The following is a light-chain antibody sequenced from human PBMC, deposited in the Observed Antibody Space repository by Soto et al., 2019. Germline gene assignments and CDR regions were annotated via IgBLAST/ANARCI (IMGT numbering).Light chain of an antibody. CDR3: QQRGTWPPT. CDR2: DAS. Sequence: EIVLTQSPATLSLSPGESATLSCTTNQSVDTYFAWYQQKRRLAPRLLIYDASNRAIGIPARFSGRGSETDFSLTISSLEPEDFAIYCCQQRGTWPPTFGRGTRLEI. J-gene: IGKJ5*01. CDR1: QSVDTY. V-gene: IGKV3-11*01.